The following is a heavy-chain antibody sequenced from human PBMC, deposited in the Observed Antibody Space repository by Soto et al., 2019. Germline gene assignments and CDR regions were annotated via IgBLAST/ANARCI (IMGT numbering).Heavy chain of an antibody. CDR3: AKDQEYSSLKAHTFDP. V-gene: IGHV4-39*02. J-gene: IGHJ5*02. CDR1: GGSISSSSYY. CDR2: IYYSGST. D-gene: IGHD6-6*01. Sequence: LSLTCTVSGGSISSSSYYWGWIRQPPGEGLEWIGSIYYSGSTYYNPSLKSRVTISVDTSKNQFSLKLSSVTAADTAVYYCAKDQEYSSLKAHTFDPWGQGTLVTVSS.